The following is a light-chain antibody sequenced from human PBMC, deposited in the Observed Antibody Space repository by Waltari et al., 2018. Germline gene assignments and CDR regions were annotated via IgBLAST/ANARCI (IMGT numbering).Light chain of an antibody. V-gene: IGLV1-44*01. Sequence: QSVLTQAPSASGTPGRRVTISCSGSSSNIESNTVNWNQQLPGTAPNPLLYSNHRRPAGVPDRFSGSKSGTSASLAISGLQSEDEAEYSCAVWDDSLSGVVFGGGTKLTVL. J-gene: IGLJ2*01. CDR3: AVWDDSLSGVV. CDR2: SNH. CDR1: SSNIESNT.